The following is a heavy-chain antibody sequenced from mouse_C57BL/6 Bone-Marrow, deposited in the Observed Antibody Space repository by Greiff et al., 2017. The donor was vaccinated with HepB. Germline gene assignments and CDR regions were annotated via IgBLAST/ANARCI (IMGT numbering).Heavy chain of an antibody. CDR1: GYTFTSYW. CDR2: IHPSDSDT. CDR3: ARPNWAWFAY. J-gene: IGHJ3*01. V-gene: IGHV1-74*01. D-gene: IGHD4-1*02. Sequence: VQLQQPGAELVKPGASVKVSCKASGYTFTSYWMHWVKQRPGQGLEWIGRIHPSDSDTNYNQKFKGKATLTVDKSSSTAYMELHSLTSEDSAVYFCARPNWAWFAYWGQGTLVTVSA.